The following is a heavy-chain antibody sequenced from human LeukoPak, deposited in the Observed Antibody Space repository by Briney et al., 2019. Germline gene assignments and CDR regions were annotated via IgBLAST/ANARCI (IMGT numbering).Heavy chain of an antibody. V-gene: IGHV3-64D*06. D-gene: IGHD3-3*01. J-gene: IGHJ5*02. CDR3: VKGGQFLEWSTAFDP. CDR2: ISSNGGST. CDR1: GFTFSSYW. Sequence: GGSLRLSCAASGFTFSSYWMHWVRQAPGKGLEYVSAISSNGGSTYYADSVKGRFTISRDNSKNTLYLQMSSLRAEDTAVYYCVKGGQFLEWSTAFDPWGQGTLVTVSS.